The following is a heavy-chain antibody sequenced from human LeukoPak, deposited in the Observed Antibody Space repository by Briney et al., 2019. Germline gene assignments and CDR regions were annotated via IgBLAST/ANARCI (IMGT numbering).Heavy chain of an antibody. CDR2: ISAYNGNT. D-gene: IGHD2-21*02. V-gene: IGHV1-18*01. Sequence: APVKVSCKASGYTFTSYGISWVRQAPGQGLEWMGWISAYNGNTNYAQKLQGRVTMTTDTSTSTAYMELRSLRSDDTAVYYCARFYAYCGGDCYSEYYFDYWGQGTLVTVSS. CDR1: GYTFTSYG. CDR3: ARFYAYCGGDCYSEYYFDY. J-gene: IGHJ4*02.